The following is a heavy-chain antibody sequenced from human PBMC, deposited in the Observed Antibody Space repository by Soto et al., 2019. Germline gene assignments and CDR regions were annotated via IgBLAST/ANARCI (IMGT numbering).Heavy chain of an antibody. J-gene: IGHJ4*02. Sequence: QVQLVESGGGLVKPGGSLRLSCAASGFTLSGYVLTWIRQAPGKGLEWVSYNSSSSSDTNYADSVKGRFTISRDNAKNSLFLQMNNLRVDDTAVYYCARDYDFWSGYLSGHFDYWGQGTLVTVSP. CDR1: GFTLSGYV. V-gene: IGHV3-11*06. CDR2: NSSSSSDT. CDR3: ARDYDFWSGYLSGHFDY. D-gene: IGHD3-3*01.